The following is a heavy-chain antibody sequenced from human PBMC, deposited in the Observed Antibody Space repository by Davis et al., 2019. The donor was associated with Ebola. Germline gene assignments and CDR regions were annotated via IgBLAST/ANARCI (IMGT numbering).Heavy chain of an antibody. CDR1: GYTLTELS. J-gene: IGHJ4*02. V-gene: IGHV1-24*01. CDR2: FDPEDGET. D-gene: IGHD5-12*01. Sequence: ASVKVSCKVSGYTLTELSMHWVRQAPGKGLEWMGGFDPEDGETIYAQKFQGRVTITADKSTSTAYMELSSLRSEDTAVYYCAREGIVATFFDYWGQGTLVTVSS. CDR3: AREGIVATFFDY.